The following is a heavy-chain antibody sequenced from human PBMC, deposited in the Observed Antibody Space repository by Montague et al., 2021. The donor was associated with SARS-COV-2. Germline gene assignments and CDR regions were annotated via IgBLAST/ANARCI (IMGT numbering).Heavy chain of an antibody. D-gene: IGHD3-10*01. V-gene: IGHV2-5*02. Sequence: PALVKPTQILTLTCTFSGISLSTSGVGVAWIRQPPGKVLEWPALTYRDDDERYSSSMRSRLTITKDTSENQVVLRMTNMDPMDTATYYCAPLGFDSRSYYTPHNWFDPWGQGILVTVSS. CDR1: GISLSTSGVG. J-gene: IGHJ5*02. CDR2: TYRDDDE. CDR3: APLGFDSRSYYTPHNWFDP.